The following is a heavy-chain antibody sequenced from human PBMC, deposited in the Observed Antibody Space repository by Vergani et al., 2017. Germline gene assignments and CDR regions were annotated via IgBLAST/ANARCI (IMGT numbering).Heavy chain of an antibody. CDR2: ISWNSGSI. J-gene: IGHJ4*02. D-gene: IGHD3-9*01. Sequence: VQLQESGPGLVKPSETLSLTCTVSGGSISSHYWSWIRQAPGKGLEWVSGISWNSGSIGYADSVKGRFTISRDNAKNSLYLQMNSLRVEDTALYYCAKDDGIDWLLSGYFDYWGQGTLVTVSS. V-gene: IGHV3-9*01. CDR3: AKDDGIDWLLSGYFDY. CDR1: GGSISSHY.